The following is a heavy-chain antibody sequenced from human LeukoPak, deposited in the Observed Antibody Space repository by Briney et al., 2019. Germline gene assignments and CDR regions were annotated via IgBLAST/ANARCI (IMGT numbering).Heavy chain of an antibody. V-gene: IGHV3-30*18. CDR2: ISYDGSNK. D-gene: IGHD6-13*01. Sequence: PGGSLRLSCAASGFTFSSYAMHWVRQAPGKGLEWVALISYDGSNKYYADSVEGRFTISRDNSKNTLFLQMNSLRGEDTAIYYCAKVGDSWDFDYWGQGTLVTVSS. CDR3: AKVGDSWDFDY. CDR1: GFTFSSYA. J-gene: IGHJ4*02.